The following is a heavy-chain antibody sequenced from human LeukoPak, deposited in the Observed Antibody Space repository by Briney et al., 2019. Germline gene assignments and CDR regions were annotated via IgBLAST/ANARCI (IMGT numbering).Heavy chain of an antibody. J-gene: IGHJ4*02. CDR1: GFTFSNYW. CDR3: ARDIYYDSSGYYVY. V-gene: IGHV3-21*01. D-gene: IGHD3-22*01. CDR2: ISSSSSYI. Sequence: GGPLRLSCAASGFTFSNYWMSWVRQAPGKGLEWVSSISSSSSYIYYADSVKGRFTISRDNAKNSLYLQMNSLRAEDTAVYYCARDIYYDSSGYYVYWGQGTQVTVSS.